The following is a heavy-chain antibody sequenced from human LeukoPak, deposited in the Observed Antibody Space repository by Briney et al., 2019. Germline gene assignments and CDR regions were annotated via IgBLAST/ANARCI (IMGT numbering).Heavy chain of an antibody. J-gene: IGHJ4*02. CDR2: IHPTDGST. CDR1: GYTFSTYY. Sequence: ASVKVSCKTSGYTFSTYYMHWVRQAPAQGLEWLGIIHPTDGSTSYTQKIQGRVTMTRDTATGTVYLELSRLSSEVTAVYWCARANGGGLDYWGQGTLITVSS. V-gene: IGHV1-46*01. D-gene: IGHD3-10*01. CDR3: ARANGGGLDY.